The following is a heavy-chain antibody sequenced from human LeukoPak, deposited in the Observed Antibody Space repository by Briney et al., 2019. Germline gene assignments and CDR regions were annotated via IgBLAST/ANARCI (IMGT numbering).Heavy chain of an antibody. CDR3: ARGPYSYDSSGAFDI. CDR1: GYSISSGYY. J-gene: IGHJ3*02. V-gene: IGHV4-38-2*02. Sequence: SETLSLTCTVSGYSISSGYYWGWIRQPPGKGLEWIGSIYHSGTTYYNPSLKSRVTISVDTSKNQFSLKLSSVTAADTAVYFCARGPYSYDSSGAFDIWGQGTMVTVSS. CDR2: IYHSGTT. D-gene: IGHD3-22*01.